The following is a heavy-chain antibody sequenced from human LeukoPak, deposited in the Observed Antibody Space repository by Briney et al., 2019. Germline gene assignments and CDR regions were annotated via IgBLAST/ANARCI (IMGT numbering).Heavy chain of an antibody. J-gene: IGHJ5*02. CDR2: INTYNGNT. CDR3: ARNSPRDVAGRQFLPGVLSLLSQCDNCFDP. V-gene: IGHV1-18*04. Sequence: VKVSCKASGYTFTNYGISWVRQAPGQGLEWMGWINTYNGNTNYAQKFQGRVTMTTDTSTSTAYMELRSLRSDDTAVYYCARNSPRDVAGRQFLPGVLSLLSQCDNCFDPWGQGTLVSVSS. D-gene: IGHD7-27*01. CDR1: GYTFTNYG.